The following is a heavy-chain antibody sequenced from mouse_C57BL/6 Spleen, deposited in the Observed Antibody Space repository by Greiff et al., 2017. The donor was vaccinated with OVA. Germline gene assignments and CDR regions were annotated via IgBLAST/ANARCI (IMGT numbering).Heavy chain of an antibody. D-gene: IGHD2-5*01. CDR3: TASNYGVGAMDY. V-gene: IGHV1-15*01. CDR2: IDPETGGT. CDR1: GYTFTDYE. Sequence: VQLQQSGAELVRPGASVTLSCKASGYTFTDYEMHWVKQTPVHGLEWIGAIDPETGGTAYNQKFKGKAILTADKSSSTAYMELRSLTSEDSAVYYCTASNYGVGAMDYWGQGTSVTVSS. J-gene: IGHJ4*01.